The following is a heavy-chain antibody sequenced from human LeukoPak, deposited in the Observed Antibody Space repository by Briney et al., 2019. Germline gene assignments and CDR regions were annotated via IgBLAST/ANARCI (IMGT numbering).Heavy chain of an antibody. Sequence: HPGRSLRLSCAASGFTFSSYAMHWVRQAPGKGLEWVSGISWNSGSIGYADSVKVRVTISRDNAKNSLYLQMNSLRVEDTALYYCAKGTDYGDYGYFDYWGQGTLVTVSS. CDR1: GFTFSSYA. CDR2: ISWNSGSI. CDR3: AKGTDYGDYGYFDY. J-gene: IGHJ4*02. V-gene: IGHV3-9*01. D-gene: IGHD4-17*01.